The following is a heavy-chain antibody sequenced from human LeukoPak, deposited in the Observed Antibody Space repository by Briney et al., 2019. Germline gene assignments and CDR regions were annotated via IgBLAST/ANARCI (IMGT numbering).Heavy chain of an antibody. V-gene: IGHV3-30*02. D-gene: IGHD6-25*01. CDR1: GFAFSGYG. Sequence: PGGSLRLSCAASGFAFSGYGMHWVRQAPGKGLEWVAFIWPDGSKKYYADSVQGRFAISRENSKNTVFLQMNDLRPEDTALYFCAKISSSGESNFDYWGQGTLLTVSS. CDR2: IWPDGSKK. CDR3: AKISSSGESNFDY. J-gene: IGHJ4*02.